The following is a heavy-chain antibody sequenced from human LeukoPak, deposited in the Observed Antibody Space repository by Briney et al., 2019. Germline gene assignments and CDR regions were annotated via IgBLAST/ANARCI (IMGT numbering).Heavy chain of an antibody. CDR1: GYTFTGYY. CDR2: INPNSGGT. CDR3: ARDRGSSSWFDY. D-gene: IGHD6-13*01. J-gene: IGHJ4*02. Sequence: ASVKVSCKASGYTFTGYYMHWVRQAPGQGLEWMGWINPNSGGTNYAQKFQGRVTMTRDTSISTAYMELSRLRSDDTAVYYCARDRGSSSWFDYWGQGTLVTVSS. V-gene: IGHV1-2*02.